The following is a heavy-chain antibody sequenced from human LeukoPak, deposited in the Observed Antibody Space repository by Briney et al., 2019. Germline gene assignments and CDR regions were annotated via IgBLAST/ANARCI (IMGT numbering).Heavy chain of an antibody. V-gene: IGHV1-69*04. Sequence: GASVKVSCKASGGTFSSYAISWVRQAPGQGLEWMGRIIPILGIANYAQKFQGRVTITADESTSTAYMELSSLRSEDTAVYYCATDPTGDLEDFDLWGRGTLVTVSS. D-gene: IGHD7-27*01. J-gene: IGHJ2*01. CDR3: ATDPTGDLEDFDL. CDR1: GGTFSSYA. CDR2: IIPILGIA.